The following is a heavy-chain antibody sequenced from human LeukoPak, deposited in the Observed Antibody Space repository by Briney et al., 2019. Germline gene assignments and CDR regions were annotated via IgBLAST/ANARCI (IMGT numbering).Heavy chain of an antibody. CDR2: ISGSCSTI. Sequence: GGSLRLSCAASGFTFSNYYMSWTRQAPGKGLEWVSYISGSCSTIYYADSVKDRFTISRDNAKNSLSLQMNSLRAEDTAVYYCARGGGIAAAEDYWGQGTLVTVSS. CDR1: GFTFSNYY. J-gene: IGHJ4*02. D-gene: IGHD6-13*01. CDR3: ARGGGIAAAEDY. V-gene: IGHV3-11*01.